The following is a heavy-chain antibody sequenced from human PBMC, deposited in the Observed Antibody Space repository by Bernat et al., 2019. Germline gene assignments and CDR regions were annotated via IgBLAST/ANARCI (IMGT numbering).Heavy chain of an antibody. D-gene: IGHD6-19*01. J-gene: IGHJ4*02. Sequence: QVHLVESGGGVVQPGRSLGLSCAGSGFTFSKYAMHWVRQAPGKGLEWVAVTSYDGGIKYYSDSVKGRFTISRDNSKNTLFLQTDSLRAEDTAVYYCARDFTENRDLRFYSSGPPDYWGQGILVSVSS. CDR1: GFTFSKYA. V-gene: IGHV3-30-3*01. CDR2: TSYDGGIK. CDR3: ARDFTENRDLRFYSSGPPDY.